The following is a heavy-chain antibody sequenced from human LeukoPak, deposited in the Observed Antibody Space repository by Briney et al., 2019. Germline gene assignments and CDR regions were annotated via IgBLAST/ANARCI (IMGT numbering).Heavy chain of an antibody. CDR3: VKDRTGTYTLDY. Sequence: PGGSLRLSCAASGFTFSSYAMHWGRQAPGKGLEWVAFISDDGSRQHYADSVKGRFTISRDNSKNTLNLQMNSLRAEDTAVYYCVKDRTGTYTLDYWGQGTLVTVSS. CDR2: ISDDGSRQ. V-gene: IGHV3-30-3*01. CDR1: GFTFSSYA. D-gene: IGHD3-10*01. J-gene: IGHJ4*02.